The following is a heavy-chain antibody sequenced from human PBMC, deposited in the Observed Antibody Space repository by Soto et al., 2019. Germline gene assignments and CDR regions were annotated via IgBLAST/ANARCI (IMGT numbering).Heavy chain of an antibody. CDR2: IIPIFGTA. D-gene: IGHD2-15*01. CDR3: AREGWHSFAP. CDR1: GGTFSSYA. J-gene: IGHJ5*02. V-gene: IGHV1-69*12. Sequence: QVQLVQSGAEVKKPGSSVKVSCKAAGGTFSSYAISLVRQAPGQWLDWMGGIIPIFGTANYEQKFQGRVTITADESTSTAYMELSSMRSEETAVYYCAREGWHSFAPRGQGPLVTVSP.